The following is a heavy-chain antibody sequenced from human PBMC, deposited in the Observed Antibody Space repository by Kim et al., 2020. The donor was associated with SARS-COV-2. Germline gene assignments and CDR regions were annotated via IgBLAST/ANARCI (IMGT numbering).Heavy chain of an antibody. J-gene: IGHJ3*02. CDR3: AXLRGGYSRGDDAFDI. D-gene: IGHD2-21*01. CDR1: GFPFCASA. CDR2: IRRKANNYAT. V-gene: IGHV3-73*01. Sequence: GGSLRLSCAASGFPFCASAIHWVRQASGKGLEWIGRIRRKANNYATVYPASVKGRFTISRDDSKNTAYLQMNSLKSEDTAVYYCAXLRGGYSRGDDAFDIWGQGTXVTVSA.